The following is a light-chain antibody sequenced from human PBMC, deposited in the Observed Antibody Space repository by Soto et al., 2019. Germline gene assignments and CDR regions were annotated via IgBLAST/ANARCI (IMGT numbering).Light chain of an antibody. CDR3: QQGYSTPPDRYT. CDR1: QSISSY. J-gene: IGKJ2*01. CDR2: AAS. V-gene: IGKV1-39*01. Sequence: DIQMTQSPSSLSASVGDRVTITCRASQSISSYLNWYQQKPGKAPKLLIYAASSLQSGVPSRFSGSGSGTDFTLTISSLQPEDFATYYCQQGYSTPPDRYTFGQGTKLEIK.